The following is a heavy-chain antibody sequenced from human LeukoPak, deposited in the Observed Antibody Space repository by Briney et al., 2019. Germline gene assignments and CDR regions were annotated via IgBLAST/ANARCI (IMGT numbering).Heavy chain of an antibody. CDR1: GYSFTSYW. V-gene: IGHV5-51*01. Sequence: PGESLKISCKGSGYSFTSYWIGWVRQMPGKGLEWMGIIYPGDSDTRYSPSFQGQVTISADKSISTAYLQWSSLKASDTAMYYCARTGYSSGWQRTPFDYWGQGTLVTVSS. D-gene: IGHD6-19*01. CDR3: ARTGYSSGWQRTPFDY. J-gene: IGHJ4*02. CDR2: IYPGDSDT.